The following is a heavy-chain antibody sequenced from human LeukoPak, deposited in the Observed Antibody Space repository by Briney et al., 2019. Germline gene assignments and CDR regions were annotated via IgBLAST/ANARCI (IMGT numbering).Heavy chain of an antibody. CDR3: ARDAGGMLDYFDC. D-gene: IGHD3-16*01. CDR1: GFTFSSYA. Sequence: GGSLRLSCAASGFTFSSYAMHWVRQAPGKGLEWVAVISYDGSNKYYADSVKGRFTISRDNSKNTLYLQMNSLRAEDTAVYYCARDAGGMLDYFDCWGQGTLVTVSS. CDR2: ISYDGSNK. V-gene: IGHV3-30-3*01. J-gene: IGHJ4*02.